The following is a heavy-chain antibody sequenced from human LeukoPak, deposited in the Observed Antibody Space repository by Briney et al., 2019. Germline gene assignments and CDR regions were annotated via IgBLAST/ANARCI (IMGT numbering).Heavy chain of an antibody. V-gene: IGHV3-23*01. J-gene: IGHJ4*02. CDR2: ISGSGGST. D-gene: IGHD3-3*01. CDR3: ARDSVRFLEWPKGGHFDY. Sequence: GGSLRLSCAASGFTFSSYAMTWVRQAPGKGLEWVSSISGSGGSTYYADSVKGRFTISRDNSKNTLYLQMNSLRAEDTAVYYCARDSVRFLEWPKGGHFDYWGQGTLVTVSS. CDR1: GFTFSSYA.